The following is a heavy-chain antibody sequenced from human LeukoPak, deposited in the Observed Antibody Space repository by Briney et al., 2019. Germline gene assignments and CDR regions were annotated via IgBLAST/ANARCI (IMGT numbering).Heavy chain of an antibody. CDR2: ISAYNGNT. D-gene: IGHD4-11*01. CDR3: AVTRDYRYDY. J-gene: IGHJ4*02. CDR1: GYTFTSYG. V-gene: IGHV1-18*01. Sequence: ASVKVSRKASGYTFTSYGISWVRQAPGQGLEWMGWISAYNGNTNYAQKLQGRGTMTTDTSTSTAYMELRSLRSDDTAVYYCAVTRDYRYDYWGQGTLVTVSS.